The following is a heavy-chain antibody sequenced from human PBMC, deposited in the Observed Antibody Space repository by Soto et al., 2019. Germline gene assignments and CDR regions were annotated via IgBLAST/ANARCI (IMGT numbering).Heavy chain of an antibody. J-gene: IGHJ5*02. V-gene: IGHV3-49*03. Sequence: EVQLVESGGGLVQPGRSLRLSCIASGFTFGDFAMSWFRQAPGKGLEWVGFIDSKTYGGTTESAASVKGRFTISRDDSKSIVYLQMNSLTTEDTAVYFCSRALILSYYDSSGYYAFDPWGQGTLVSVSS. CDR1: GFTFGDFA. CDR2: IDSKTYGGTT. D-gene: IGHD3-22*01. CDR3: SRALILSYYDSSGYYAFDP.